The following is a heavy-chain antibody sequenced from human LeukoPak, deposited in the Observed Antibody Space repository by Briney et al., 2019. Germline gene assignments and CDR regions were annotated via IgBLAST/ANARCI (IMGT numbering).Heavy chain of an antibody. CDR1: GGSFSGYY. CDR2: INHSGST. D-gene: IGHD2-15*01. CDR3: ASNGGGGSCYHDY. J-gene: IGHJ4*02. Sequence: PSETLSLTCAVYGGSFSGYYWSWIRQPPGKGLEWIGEINHSGSTNYNPSPKSRVTISVDTSKNQFSLKLSSVTAADTAVYYCASNGGGGSCYHDYWGQGTLVTVSS. V-gene: IGHV4-34*01.